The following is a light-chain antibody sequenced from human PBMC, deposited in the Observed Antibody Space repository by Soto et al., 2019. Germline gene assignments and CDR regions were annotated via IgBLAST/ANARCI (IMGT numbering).Light chain of an antibody. V-gene: IGKV3-20*01. CDR1: QSVSSSY. CDR2: DAS. Sequence: EIVLTQSPGTLSLSPGERATLSCRASQSVSSSYLAWYQQKPGQAPRLLIYDASSRATGIPDRFSGSGSGTDFTLTISRLEPEDFAVYYCQQYGSSPWTFGQGTKVAIK. CDR3: QQYGSSPWT. J-gene: IGKJ1*01.